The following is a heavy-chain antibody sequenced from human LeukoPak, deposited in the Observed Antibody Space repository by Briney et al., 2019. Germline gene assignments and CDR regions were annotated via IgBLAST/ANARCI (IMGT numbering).Heavy chain of an antibody. CDR2: INPNSGGT. CDR3: ARGMGGYSYGSLPYNWFGP. D-gene: IGHD5-18*01. Sequence: ASVKVSCKASGYTFTGYYMHWVRQAPGQGLEWMGWINPNSGGTNYAQKFQGRVTMTRDTSISTAYMELSRLRSDDTAVYYCARGMGGYSYGSLPYNWFGPWGQGTLVTVSS. V-gene: IGHV1-2*02. CDR1: GYTFTGYY. J-gene: IGHJ5*02.